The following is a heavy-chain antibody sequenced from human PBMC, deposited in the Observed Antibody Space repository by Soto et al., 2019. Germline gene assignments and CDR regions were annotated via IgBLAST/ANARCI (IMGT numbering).Heavy chain of an antibody. V-gene: IGHV1-18*01. CDR1: GYTFTSYG. CDR3: ARWSSSSWYVYFDY. D-gene: IGHD6-13*01. Sequence: ASVKVSWKASGYTFTSYGISWVRQAPAQELEWMGWISAYNGNTNYAQKLQGRVTMTTDTSTSTAYMELRSLRSDDTAVYHCARWSSSSWYVYFDYWGKGTLVTVSS. CDR2: ISAYNGNT. J-gene: IGHJ4*02.